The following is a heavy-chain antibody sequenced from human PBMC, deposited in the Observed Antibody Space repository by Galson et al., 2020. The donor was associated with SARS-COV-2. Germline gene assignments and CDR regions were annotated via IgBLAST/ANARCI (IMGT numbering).Heavy chain of an antibody. CDR3: ARECLVAVPGDCTGFDI. Sequence: SETLSLTCTVSGGSISSSSHYWGWIRQSPGKGLEWIAYIYDSGSTKYNPFFKSRVTVSKDRPNSQFSLHLTSVTAADTAVYYCARECLVAVPGDCTGFDIWGQGAMVNVSA. D-gene: IGHD2-21*02. CDR1: GGSISSSSHY. V-gene: IGHV4-61*05. CDR2: IYDSGST. J-gene: IGHJ3*02.